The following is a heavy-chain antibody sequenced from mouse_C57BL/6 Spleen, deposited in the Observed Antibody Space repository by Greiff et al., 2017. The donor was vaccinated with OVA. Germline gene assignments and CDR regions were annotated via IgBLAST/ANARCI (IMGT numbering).Heavy chain of an antibody. CDR3: ASGLSTVGEGRAWFAY. D-gene: IGHD1-1*01. CDR1: GYTFTSYW. V-gene: IGHV1-69*01. CDR2: IDPSDSYT. Sequence: QVQLQQPGAELVMPGASVKLSCKASGYTFTSYWMHWVKQRPGQGLEWIGEIDPSDSYTNYNQKFKGKSTLTVDKSSSTAYMQLSSLTSEDSAVYYCASGLSTVGEGRAWFAYWGQGTLVTVSA. J-gene: IGHJ3*01.